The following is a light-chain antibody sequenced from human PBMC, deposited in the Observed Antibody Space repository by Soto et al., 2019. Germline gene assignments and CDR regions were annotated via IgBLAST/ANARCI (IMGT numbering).Light chain of an antibody. CDR1: QGIRHD. CDR2: TAS. J-gene: IGKJ1*01. V-gene: IGKV1-17*01. Sequence: DIQMTQSPSSLSASVGDRVTLTCRASQGIRHDLAWYQQKPGKAPKRLIYTASSLQSGVPPRFRGSGSETEFTLTISSLQPEDFATYYCLQNNSYPVTFGQGTKVDIK. CDR3: LQNNSYPVT.